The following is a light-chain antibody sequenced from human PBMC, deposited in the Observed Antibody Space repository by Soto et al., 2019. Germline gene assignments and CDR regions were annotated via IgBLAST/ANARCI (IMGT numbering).Light chain of an antibody. J-gene: IGKJ5*01. V-gene: IGKV1-13*02. Sequence: AIQLTQSPSSVSASVGDRITITCRASQDIHTFLAGYQQKPGKAPQLLIYKASTLQSGVPSRFSGSGSGTDFTLTISSLQPEDFATYSCQQFYIFPVTFGQGTRLEIK. CDR1: QDIHTF. CDR3: QQFYIFPVT. CDR2: KAS.